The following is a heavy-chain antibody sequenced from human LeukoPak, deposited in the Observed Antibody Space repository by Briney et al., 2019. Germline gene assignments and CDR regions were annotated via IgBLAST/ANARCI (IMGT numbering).Heavy chain of an antibody. CDR1: GGSISSYY. CDR3: ARHGFGYSSGWYYYDYYYYGMDV. J-gene: IGHJ6*02. V-gene: IGHV4-59*08. D-gene: IGHD6-19*01. Sequence: PSETLSLTCTVSGGSISSYYWSWIRPPPGKGLEWIGYIYYSGSTNYNPSLKSRVTISVDTSKNQFSLKLSSVTAADTAVYYCARHGFGYSSGWYYYDYYYYGMDVWGQGTTVTVSS. CDR2: IYYSGST.